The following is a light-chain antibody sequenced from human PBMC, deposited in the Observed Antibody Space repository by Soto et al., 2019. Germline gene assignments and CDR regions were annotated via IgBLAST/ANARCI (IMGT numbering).Light chain of an antibody. CDR2: LNSDGSH. CDR3: QTWGTGAWV. CDR1: SGHSSYA. Sequence: QPVLTQSPSASASLGASVKLTCTLSSGHSSYAIAWYRQQPEKGPRYLMNLNSDGSHSKGDGIPDRFSGSSSGAEHYLTISSLQSEDEADYYCQTWGTGAWVFGGGTKLTVL. V-gene: IGLV4-69*01. J-gene: IGLJ3*02.